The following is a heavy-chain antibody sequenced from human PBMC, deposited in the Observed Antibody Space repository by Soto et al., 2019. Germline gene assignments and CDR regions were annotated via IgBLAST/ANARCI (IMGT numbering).Heavy chain of an antibody. Sequence: PGGSLRLSCAASGFTFSSYGMHWVRQAPGKGLEWVAVISYDGSNKYYADSVKGRFTISRDNSKNTLYLQMNSLRAEDTAVYYCAKMGSKWQWLNYYGMDVWGQGTTGTVSS. CDR2: ISYDGSNK. J-gene: IGHJ6*02. CDR3: AKMGSKWQWLNYYGMDV. CDR1: GFTFSSYG. D-gene: IGHD6-19*01. V-gene: IGHV3-30*18.